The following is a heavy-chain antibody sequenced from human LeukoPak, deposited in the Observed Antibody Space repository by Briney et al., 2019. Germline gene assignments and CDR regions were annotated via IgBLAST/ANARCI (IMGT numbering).Heavy chain of an antibody. D-gene: IGHD3-22*01. Sequence: SGGSLRLSCAASGFTFSDYYMSWIRQAPGKGLEWVSYISSSGSTIYYADSVKGRITISRDNAKNSLYLQMNSLRAEDTAVYYCARAAYYYDSSGYYSGYYFDYWGQGTLVTVSS. CDR1: GFTFSDYY. CDR3: ARAAYYYDSSGYYSGYYFDY. CDR2: ISSSGSTI. J-gene: IGHJ4*02. V-gene: IGHV3-11*01.